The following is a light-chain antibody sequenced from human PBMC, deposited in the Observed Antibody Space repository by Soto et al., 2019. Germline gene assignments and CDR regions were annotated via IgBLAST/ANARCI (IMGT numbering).Light chain of an antibody. CDR2: GAS. Sequence: EIVMTQSPATLSVSPGERATLSCRASQSVSSNLVWYQQKPGQAPRLLISGASSRAAGIPARFTGSGSGTEFTLTISSLQSEDLAVYYCQQYNNWWTFGQGTKVDIK. V-gene: IGKV3-15*01. CDR1: QSVSSN. CDR3: QQYNNWWT. J-gene: IGKJ1*01.